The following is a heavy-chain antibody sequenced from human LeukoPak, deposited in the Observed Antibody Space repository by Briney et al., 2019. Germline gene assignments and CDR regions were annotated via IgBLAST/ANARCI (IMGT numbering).Heavy chain of an antibody. CDR1: GYTFIGYY. V-gene: IGHV1-18*04. CDR2: ISAYNGNT. J-gene: IGHJ4*02. D-gene: IGHD6-19*01. Sequence: ASVKVSCKSSGYTFIGYYIHWVRQAPGQGLEWMGWISAYNGNTNYAQKLQGRVTMTTDTSTSTAYMELRSLRSDDTAVYYCARDGRIFSSGWPFDYWGQGTLVTVSS. CDR3: ARDGRIFSSGWPFDY.